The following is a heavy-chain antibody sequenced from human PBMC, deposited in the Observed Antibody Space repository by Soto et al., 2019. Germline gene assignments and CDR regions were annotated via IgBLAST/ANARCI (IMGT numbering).Heavy chain of an antibody. D-gene: IGHD3-9*01. CDR1: GYNFANYW. CDR3: ARHVYYDVLKKNY. J-gene: IGHJ4*02. Sequence: GESLKISCKGSGYNFANYWIGWVRQMPGKGLEWMGIIYPGNSDTRYSPSFQGHVTISADTSISTAYLEWSSLKASDTAIYYCARHVYYDVLKKNYWGQGTLVTVSS. CDR2: IYPGNSDT. V-gene: IGHV5-51*01.